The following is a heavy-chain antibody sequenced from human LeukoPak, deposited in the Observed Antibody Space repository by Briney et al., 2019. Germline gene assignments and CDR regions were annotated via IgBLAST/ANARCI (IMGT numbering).Heavy chain of an antibody. D-gene: IGHD3-10*01. J-gene: IGHJ4*02. CDR2: INHSGST. V-gene: IGHV4-34*01. CDR1: GGSFSGYY. Sequence: PSETLSLTCAVYGGSFSGYYWSWIRQPPGKGLEWIGEINHSGSTNYNPSLKSRVTISVDTSKNQFSLKLSSVTAADTDVYYCARGVGYYGSGTIFPYWGQGTLVTVSS. CDR3: ARGVGYYGSGTIFPY.